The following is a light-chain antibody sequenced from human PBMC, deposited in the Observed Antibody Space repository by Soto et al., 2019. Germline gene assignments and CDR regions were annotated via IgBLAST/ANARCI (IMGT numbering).Light chain of an antibody. CDR3: QSFDNNNFWV. Sequence: QSVLTQPPSVSGAPGQRVTISCTGSTSNIGAGYDVHWYQQLPGAAPRLLISSHNNRPSGVPDRFFGSKSGTSASLTIIGLQAEDEGDYYCQSFDNNNFWVFGGGTKLTVL. CDR2: SHN. J-gene: IGLJ3*02. CDR1: TSNIGAGYD. V-gene: IGLV1-40*01.